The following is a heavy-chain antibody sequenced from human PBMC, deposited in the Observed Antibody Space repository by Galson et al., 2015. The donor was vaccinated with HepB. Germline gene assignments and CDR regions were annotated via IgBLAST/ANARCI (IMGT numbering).Heavy chain of an antibody. V-gene: IGHV3-7*03. CDR3: AKGGTIAVAGLEYYFDY. Sequence: SLRLSCAASGFTFSSYCMSWVRQAPGKGLEWVANIKQDGSEKYYVDSVKGRFTISRDNAKNSLYLQMNSLRAEDTAVYYCAKGGTIAVAGLEYYFDYWVQGTLVSVSS. CDR2: IKQDGSEK. J-gene: IGHJ4*02. D-gene: IGHD6-19*01. CDR1: GFTFSSYC.